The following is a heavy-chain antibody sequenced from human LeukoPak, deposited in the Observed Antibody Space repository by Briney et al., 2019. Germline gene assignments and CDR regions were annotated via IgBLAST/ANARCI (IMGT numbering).Heavy chain of an antibody. CDR1: GFTFSNYA. Sequence: GGSLRLSCAVSGFTFSNYAISWVRQAPGKGLEWVAVISYDGNNKYYADSVKGRFTISRDNSKNTLYLQMNSLRAEDTAVYYCARYYYGMDVWGQGTTVTVSS. J-gene: IGHJ6*02. CDR2: ISYDGNNK. CDR3: ARYYYGMDV. V-gene: IGHV3-30-3*01.